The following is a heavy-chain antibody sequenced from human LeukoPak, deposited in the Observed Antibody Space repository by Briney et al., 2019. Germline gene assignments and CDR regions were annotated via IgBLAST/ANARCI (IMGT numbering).Heavy chain of an antibody. CDR2: IWYDGSNK. Sequence: GGSLRLSCAASGFTFSSYGMHWVRQAPGKGLEWVAVIWYDGSNKYYADSVKGRFTISRDNSKNTLYLQMNSLGAEDTAVYYCARDSGGSGSYYINWGQGTLVTVPS. CDR1: GFTFSSYG. CDR3: ARDSGGSGSYYIN. D-gene: IGHD3-10*01. V-gene: IGHV3-33*01. J-gene: IGHJ4*02.